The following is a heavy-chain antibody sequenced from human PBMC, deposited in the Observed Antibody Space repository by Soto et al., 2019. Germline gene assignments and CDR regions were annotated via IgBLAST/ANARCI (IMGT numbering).Heavy chain of an antibody. CDR3: VRGRWSVGATLTLFDY. V-gene: IGHV1-46*01. Sequence: ASVKVSCKASGYTFTSEYIHWVRQAPGQGLEWMGIINPSTGSTSYAQKFQGRVTMTRDTSTSTVDMELSSLRPEDTAVYYCVRGRWSVGATLTLFDYWGQGTPVPVSS. J-gene: IGHJ4*02. D-gene: IGHD1-26*01. CDR2: INPSTGST. CDR1: GYTFTSEY.